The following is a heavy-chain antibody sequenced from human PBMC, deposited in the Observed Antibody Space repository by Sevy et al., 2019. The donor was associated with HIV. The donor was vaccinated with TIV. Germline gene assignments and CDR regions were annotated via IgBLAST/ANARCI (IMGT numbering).Heavy chain of an antibody. J-gene: IGHJ6*03. CDR1: GFTFSSYA. D-gene: IGHD3-10*01. Sequence: GGSLRLSCAASGFTFSSYAMSWVRQAPGKGLEWVSAISGSGGSTYYADSVKGRFTISRDNSKNTLYLQMNSLRAEDTAVYYCVGLHYYGSGRAVQYYYYYMDVWGKGTTVTVSS. V-gene: IGHV3-23*01. CDR3: VGLHYYGSGRAVQYYYYYMDV. CDR2: ISGSGGST.